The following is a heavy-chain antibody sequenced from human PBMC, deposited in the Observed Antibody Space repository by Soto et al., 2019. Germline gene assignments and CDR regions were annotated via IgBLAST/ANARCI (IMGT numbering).Heavy chain of an antibody. CDR2: MDPNSGST. Sequence: QAQLVQSGAEVKKPGASVKVSCKASGYTFTSYDINWVRQAPRQGLEWLGWMDPNSGSTGYAQNFQGRVTMTRNISINTAHMELSSLRSEDTAVYYCARERKFDFWRRGLDVWGQGTTVTGSS. D-gene: IGHD3-3*01. J-gene: IGHJ6*02. V-gene: IGHV1-8*01. CDR3: ARERKFDFWRRGLDV. CDR1: GYTFTSYD.